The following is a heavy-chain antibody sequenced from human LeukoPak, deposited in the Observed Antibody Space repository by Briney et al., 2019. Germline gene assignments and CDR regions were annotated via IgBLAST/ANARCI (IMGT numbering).Heavy chain of an antibody. CDR3: ARDLAYCGGDCYKTPDYYYYYGMDV. Sequence: ASVKVSCKASGYTFTSYYIHWVRQAPGQGLEWMGIINPSGGSTTYAQKFQGRVTMTRDTSTSTVYMELSSLRSEDTAVYYCARDLAYCGGDCYKTPDYYYYYGMDVWGQGTTVTVSS. CDR2: INPSGGST. CDR1: GYTFTSYY. D-gene: IGHD2-21*02. J-gene: IGHJ6*02. V-gene: IGHV1-46*01.